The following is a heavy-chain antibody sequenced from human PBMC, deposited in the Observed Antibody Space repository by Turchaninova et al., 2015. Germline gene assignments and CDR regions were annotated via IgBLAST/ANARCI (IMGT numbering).Heavy chain of an antibody. J-gene: IGHJ4*02. D-gene: IGHD1-14*01. CDR3: ARLSGDLDGTDY. Sequence: QVQLQESGPGRVKPSETLSLTCPFPGYSITTGYYLGWIRQPPGKGLECIGRMYHSGSTYYNPSLKSRVTILAETYNNQFSLRLDFVTAADTAVYYCARLSGDLDGTDYWGQGTLVTVSS. V-gene: IGHV4-38-2*01. CDR1: GYSITTGYY. CDR2: MYHSGST.